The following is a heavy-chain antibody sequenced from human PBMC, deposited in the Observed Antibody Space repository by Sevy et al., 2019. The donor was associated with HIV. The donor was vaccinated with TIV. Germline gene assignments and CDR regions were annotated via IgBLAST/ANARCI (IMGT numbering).Heavy chain of an antibody. CDR3: ARSYCSGGRCYSLAY. CDR2: INPNSGDT. J-gene: IGHJ4*02. D-gene: IGHD2-15*01. CDR1: GYTFTGYS. Sequence: ASVKVSCKASGYTFTGYSMHWVRQAPGQGLEWMGWINPNSGDTKYVQKFQDRVTMTRDTSITTAYMELSRLRSDDTAVYYCARSYCSGGRCYSLAYWGQGTLVTVSS. V-gene: IGHV1-2*02.